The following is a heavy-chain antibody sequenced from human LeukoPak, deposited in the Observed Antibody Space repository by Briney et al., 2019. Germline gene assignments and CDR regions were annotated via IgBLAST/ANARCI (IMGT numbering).Heavy chain of an antibody. V-gene: IGHV4-61*02. Sequence: PSETLSLTCTVSGGSINSGSYFWSWIRQPAGKGLEWIGRIYTSENTNYNPSLKSRVTISVDTSKNQFSLRLSSVTAADTAVYYCARGITMVRGVILAFDYWGQGTLVTVSS. J-gene: IGHJ4*02. CDR1: GGSINSGSYF. CDR2: IYTSENT. D-gene: IGHD3-10*01. CDR3: ARGITMVRGVILAFDY.